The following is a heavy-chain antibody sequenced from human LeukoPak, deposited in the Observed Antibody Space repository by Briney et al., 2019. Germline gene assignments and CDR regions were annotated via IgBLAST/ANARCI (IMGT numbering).Heavy chain of an antibody. CDR2: INPSGGST. V-gene: IGHV1-46*01. J-gene: IGHJ4*02. CDR3: ATELKNYYGSGSYKTHDY. D-gene: IGHD3-10*01. Sequence: SVKVSCKASGYTFTSYYMHWVRQAPGQGLEWMGIINPSGGSTSYAQKFQGRVTMTRDTSTSTVYMELSSLRSEDTAVYYCATELKNYYGSGSYKTHDYWGQGTLVTVSS. CDR1: GYTFTSYY.